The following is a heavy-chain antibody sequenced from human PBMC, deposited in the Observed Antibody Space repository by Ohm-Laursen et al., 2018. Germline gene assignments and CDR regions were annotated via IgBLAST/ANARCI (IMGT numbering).Heavy chain of an antibody. V-gene: IGHV1-18*01. J-gene: IGHJ4*02. CDR2: ISPYSGQT. D-gene: IGHD3-10*01. CDR1: GYTFTSYD. CDR3: ARGDTYGFDY. Sequence: SVKVSCKASGYTFTSYDINWVRQAPGQGLEWMGWISPYSGQTKYALKLQGRVTMTTDTSTSTAYMDVRGLRSDDTAVYYCARGDTYGFDYWGQGTLVTVSS.